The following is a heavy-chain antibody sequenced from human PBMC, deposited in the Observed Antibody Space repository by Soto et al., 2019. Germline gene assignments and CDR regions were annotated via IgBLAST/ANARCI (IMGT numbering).Heavy chain of an antibody. CDR3: ARYIYGQGFQA. J-gene: IGHJ5*02. Sequence: QVQLVQPGAEVRKPGASVKVSCKASGDIFTNFDFNWVRQATGQGLEWIGWMRATSGDTGHDQKFQGRVRMTRDTSMSTAYMELSSLRAEDTAVYYCARYIYGQGFQAWGQGTLVFVSS. D-gene: IGHD3-3*02. CDR1: GDIFTNFD. V-gene: IGHV1-8*01. CDR2: MRATSGDT.